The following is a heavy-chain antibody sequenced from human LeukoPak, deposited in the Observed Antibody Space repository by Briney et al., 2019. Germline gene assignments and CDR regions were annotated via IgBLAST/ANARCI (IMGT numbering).Heavy chain of an antibody. CDR3: ARGPLVRLPSSFDP. Sequence: ASVKVSCKASGYTFTSYDINWARQATGQGLEWMGWVNPNSGNTGSAQRFQGRVTMTRDTSISTAYMELSSLTSEDTAVYYCARGPLVRLPSSFDPWGQGTLVSVSS. D-gene: IGHD3-16*02. CDR2: VNPNSGNT. CDR1: GYTFTSYD. J-gene: IGHJ5*02. V-gene: IGHV1-8*01.